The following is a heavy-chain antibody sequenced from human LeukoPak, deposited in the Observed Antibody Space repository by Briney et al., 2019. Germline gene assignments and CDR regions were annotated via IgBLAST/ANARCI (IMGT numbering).Heavy chain of an antibody. CDR1: GFTFSRFA. V-gene: IGHV3-23*01. J-gene: IGHJ6*03. CDR3: AKIGCSSSSCYSFPLYYYYYMDV. D-gene: IGHD2-2*01. CDR2: IRGGGGST. Sequence: GGSLRLSCAASGFTFSRFAMSWVRQAPGKGLEWVSAIRGGGGSTYYADSVKGRFTISRDNSKNTLYLQMNSLRAEDTAEYYCAKIGCSSSSCYSFPLYYYYYMDVWGKGTTVTVSS.